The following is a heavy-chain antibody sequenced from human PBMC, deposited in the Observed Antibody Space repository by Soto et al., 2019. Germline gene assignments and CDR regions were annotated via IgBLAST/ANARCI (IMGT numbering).Heavy chain of an antibody. D-gene: IGHD1-1*01. V-gene: IGHV2-5*02. CDR2: IYWDDDK. CDR3: AHRRTATDVFLAWYPDWFDP. J-gene: IGHJ5*02. CDR1: GFSLSTNGEG. Sequence: QITLKESGPTLVKPTQTLTLTCTFSGFSLSTNGEGVGWIRRPPGKALEWLGNIYWDDDKRYSPSLRSRITITKDTSKNQVVLMMTNVGPADTATYYCAHRRTATDVFLAWYPDWFDPWGPGTLVTVSS.